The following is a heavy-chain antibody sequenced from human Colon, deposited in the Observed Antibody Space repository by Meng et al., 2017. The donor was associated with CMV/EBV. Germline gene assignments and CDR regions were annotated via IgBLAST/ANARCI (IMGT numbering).Heavy chain of an antibody. CDR3: ARKLSPGEDPFDI. V-gene: IGHV1-2*02. D-gene: IGHD3-16*01. Sequence: ASVKVSCKASRYTFTGYFMHWVRQAPGQGLEWMGWINPNSGATKYAQSFQGRVTMTRDTSINTAYMDLTRFRSDDTAVYFCARKLSPGEDPFDIWGQGTMVTVSS. J-gene: IGHJ3*02. CDR1: RYTFTGYF. CDR2: INPNSGAT.